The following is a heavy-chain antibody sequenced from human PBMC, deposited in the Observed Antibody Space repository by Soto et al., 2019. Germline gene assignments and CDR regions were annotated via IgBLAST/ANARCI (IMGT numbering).Heavy chain of an antibody. CDR1: GFTFSSYS. J-gene: IGHJ5*02. D-gene: IGHD2-2*01. Sequence: EVQLVESGGGLVQPEGSLRLSCAASGFTFSSYSMNWVRQAPGKGLEWVSYISRSSSTIYYADSVKGRFTISRDNAKNSLYLQMNSLRAEDTAVYYCARDVDWDIVVVPAAMLNWFDPWGQGTLVTVSS. CDR3: ARDVDWDIVVVPAAMLNWFDP. CDR2: ISRSSSTI. V-gene: IGHV3-48*01.